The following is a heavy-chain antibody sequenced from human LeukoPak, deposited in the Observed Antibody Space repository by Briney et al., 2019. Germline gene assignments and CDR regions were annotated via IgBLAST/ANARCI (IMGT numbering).Heavy chain of an antibody. Sequence: NPSETLSLTSTVSGGSISNSSYYWGWIRQAPGKGLEWIGSIYYSGSTYYNPSLKSRVTISVDTSKNQFSLKLSSVTAADTAVYYCARHYHGDYLGNWFDPWGQGTLVTVSS. CDR1: GGSISNSSYY. J-gene: IGHJ5*02. D-gene: IGHD4-17*01. CDR3: ARHYHGDYLGNWFDP. CDR2: IYYSGST. V-gene: IGHV4-39*01.